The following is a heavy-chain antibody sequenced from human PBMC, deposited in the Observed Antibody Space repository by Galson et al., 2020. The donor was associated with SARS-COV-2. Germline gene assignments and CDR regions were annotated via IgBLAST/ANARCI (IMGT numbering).Heavy chain of an antibody. CDR3: AREHYYYYYYMDV. CDR2: INPSGGST. J-gene: IGHJ6*03. V-gene: IGHV1-46*01. Sequence: GESLKISCKASGYTFTSYYMHWVRQAPGQGLEWMGIINPSGGSTSYAQKFQGRVTMTRDTSTSTVYMELSSLRSEDTAVYYCAREHYYYYYYMDVWGKGTTVTVSS. CDR1: GYTFTSYY.